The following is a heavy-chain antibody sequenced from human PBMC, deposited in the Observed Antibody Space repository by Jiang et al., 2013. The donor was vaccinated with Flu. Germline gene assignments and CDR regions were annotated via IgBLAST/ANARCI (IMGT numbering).Heavy chain of an antibody. J-gene: IGHJ4*02. D-gene: IGHD6-13*01. V-gene: IGHV4-59*09. CDR3: ARGRGSSSWLDNPNREFDY. Sequence: LKSRVTISVDTSKNQFSLKLSSVTAADTAVYYCARGRGSSSWLDNPNREFDYWGQGTLVTVSS.